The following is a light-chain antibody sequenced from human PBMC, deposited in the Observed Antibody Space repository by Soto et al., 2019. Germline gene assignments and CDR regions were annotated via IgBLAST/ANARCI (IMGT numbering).Light chain of an antibody. Sequence: EIVLTQSPATLSLSPGERATLSCRASQTIGNQLGWYQQKPGQAPRLLISDVSNRATGIPARFSGSGSGTDFTLTISSLEPEDFAVYYCQQRLSWPLTFGGGTKVELK. CDR1: QTIGNQ. CDR3: QQRLSWPLT. V-gene: IGKV3-11*01. J-gene: IGKJ4*01. CDR2: DVS.